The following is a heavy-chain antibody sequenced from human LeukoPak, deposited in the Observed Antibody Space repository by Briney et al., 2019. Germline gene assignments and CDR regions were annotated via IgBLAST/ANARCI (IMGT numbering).Heavy chain of an antibody. D-gene: IGHD3-10*02. CDR2: ISSSSSYI. Sequence: GGSLRLSCAASRFTFSSYSMNWVRRAPGKGLEWVSSISSSSSYIYYADSVKGRFTISRDNAKNSLYLQMNSLRAEDTAVYYCAELGITMIGGVWGKGTTVTISS. CDR1: RFTFSSYS. J-gene: IGHJ6*04. CDR3: AELGITMIGGV. V-gene: IGHV3-21*01.